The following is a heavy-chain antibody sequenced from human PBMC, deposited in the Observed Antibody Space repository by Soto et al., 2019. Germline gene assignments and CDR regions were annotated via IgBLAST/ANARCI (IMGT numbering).Heavy chain of an antibody. Sequence: GGSLRLSCAASGFTFSNYGMDWVRQAPGKGLEWVSYISASSSNIRYADSVKGRFTISRDNAKSSMYLQMNSLRAEDTAIYYCAREVVVSRGASYFGYWGPGTLVTVSS. CDR1: GFTFSNYG. CDR2: ISASSSNI. CDR3: AREVVVSRGASYFGY. V-gene: IGHV3-48*01. J-gene: IGHJ4*02. D-gene: IGHD2-2*01.